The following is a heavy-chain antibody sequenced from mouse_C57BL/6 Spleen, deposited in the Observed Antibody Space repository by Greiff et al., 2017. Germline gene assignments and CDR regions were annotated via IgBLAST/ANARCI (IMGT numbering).Heavy chain of an antibody. CDR3: AGGNWDY. J-gene: IGHJ2*01. Sequence: EVKLMESGGDLVKPGGSLKLSCAASGFTFSSYGMSWVRQTPDKRLEWVATISSGGSYTYYPDSVKGRFTISRDNAKNTLYLQMSSLKSEDTAMYYCAGGNWDYWGQGTTLTVSS. CDR1: GFTFSSYG. V-gene: IGHV5-6*01. D-gene: IGHD2-1*01. CDR2: ISSGGSYT.